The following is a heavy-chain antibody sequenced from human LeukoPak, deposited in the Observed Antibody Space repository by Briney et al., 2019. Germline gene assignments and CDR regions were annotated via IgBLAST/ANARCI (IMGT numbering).Heavy chain of an antibody. CDR2: IYYSGST. V-gene: IGHV4-59*12. CDR3: ARGGLYCSSTSCHTDWFDP. Sequence: SETLSLTCTVSGGSISSYYWSWIRQPPGKGLEWIGYIYYSGSTNYNPSLKSRVTISVDTSKDQFSLKLSSVTAADTAVYYCARGGLYCSSTSCHTDWFDPWGQGTLVTVSS. J-gene: IGHJ5*02. D-gene: IGHD2-2*01. CDR1: GGSISSYY.